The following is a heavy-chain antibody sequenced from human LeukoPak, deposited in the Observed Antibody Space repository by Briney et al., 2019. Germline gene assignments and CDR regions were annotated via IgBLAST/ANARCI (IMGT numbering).Heavy chain of an antibody. D-gene: IGHD6-19*01. CDR2: ISWDGGST. Sequence: PGGSLRLSCAASGFTFDDYAMHWVRQAPGKGLEWVSLISWDGGSTYYADSVKGRFTISRDNSKNSLYLQMNSLRAEDTAVYYCATPGYSSGWYPLPIDYWGQGTLVTVSS. V-gene: IGHV3-43D*03. CDR1: GFTFDDYA. CDR3: ATPGYSSGWYPLPIDY. J-gene: IGHJ4*02.